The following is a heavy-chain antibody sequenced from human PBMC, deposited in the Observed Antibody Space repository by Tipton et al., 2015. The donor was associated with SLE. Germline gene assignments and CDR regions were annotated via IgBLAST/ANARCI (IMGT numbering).Heavy chain of an antibody. J-gene: IGHJ4*02. CDR2: AHYSGNN. D-gene: IGHD6-13*01. Sequence: TLSLTCTVSGGSISTYFWTWIRQPPGKGLEWIGYAHYSGNNNYNPSLKSRVTISVDTSKNQFSLRLNSVTAADTAVYYCARRRGSSWYEDYFDYWGQGTLVTVSS. CDR3: ARRRGSSWYEDYFDY. CDR1: GGSISTYF. V-gene: IGHV4-59*01.